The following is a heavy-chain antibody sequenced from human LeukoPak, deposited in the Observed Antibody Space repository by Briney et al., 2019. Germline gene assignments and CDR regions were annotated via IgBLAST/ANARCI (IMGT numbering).Heavy chain of an antibody. J-gene: IGHJ6*02. CDR2: ISSSSSTI. CDR1: EFIFSSYS. CDR3: AGDEDSSGYYYVGYYYYYGMDV. V-gene: IGHV3-48*04. Sequence: GGSLRLSCEVPEFIFSSYSMNWVRQAPGKGLEWVSYISSSSSTIYYADSVKGRFTISRDNAKNSLYLQMNSLRAEDTAVYYCAGDEDSSGYYYVGYYYYYGMDVWGQGTTVTVSS. D-gene: IGHD3-22*01.